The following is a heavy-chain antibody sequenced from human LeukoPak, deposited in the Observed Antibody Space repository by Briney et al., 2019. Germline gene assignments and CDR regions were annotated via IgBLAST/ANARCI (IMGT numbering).Heavy chain of an antibody. V-gene: IGHV4-4*07. Sequence: SQTLSLTCTVSGGSISSHYWSWIRQPAGKGLEWIGRIYTSGSTNYNPSLKSRVTMSVDTSKNQFSLKLSSVTAADTAVYYCASTTPLGYCSGGSCYSLDHWGQGTLVTVSS. J-gene: IGHJ4*02. CDR3: ASTTPLGYCSGGSCYSLDH. CDR2: IYTSGST. D-gene: IGHD2-15*01. CDR1: GGSISSHY.